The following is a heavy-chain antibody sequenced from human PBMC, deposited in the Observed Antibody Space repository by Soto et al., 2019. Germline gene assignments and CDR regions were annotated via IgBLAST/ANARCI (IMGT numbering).Heavy chain of an antibody. CDR2: INSDGSTT. Sequence: PGGSLRLSCAASGFTFSSYWMHWVCQAPGKGLVWVSRINSDGSTTSYADSVKGRFTMSRDNAKNTLYLQMNSLRAEDTAVYYCARERTWSCFDCWGQGTLVTVSS. J-gene: IGHJ4*02. V-gene: IGHV3-74*01. CDR1: GFTFSSYW. D-gene: IGHD6-13*01. CDR3: ARERTWSCFDC.